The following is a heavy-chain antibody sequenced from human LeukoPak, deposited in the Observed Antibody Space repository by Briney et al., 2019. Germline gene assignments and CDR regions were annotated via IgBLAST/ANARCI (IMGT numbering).Heavy chain of an antibody. J-gene: IGHJ4*02. Sequence: SGTLSLTCTVSGGSISSGGYYWSWIRQHPGKGLEWIGYIYYSGSTYYNPSLKSRVTISVDTSKNQFSLKLSSVTAADTAVYYCARVGYSSSWYYFDYWGQGTLVTVSS. D-gene: IGHD6-13*01. CDR2: IYYSGST. CDR3: ARVGYSSSWYYFDY. CDR1: GGSISSGGYY. V-gene: IGHV4-31*03.